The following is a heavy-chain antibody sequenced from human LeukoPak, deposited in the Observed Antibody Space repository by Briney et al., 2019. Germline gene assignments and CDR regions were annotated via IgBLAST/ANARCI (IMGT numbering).Heavy chain of an antibody. J-gene: IGHJ3*02. CDR2: INAGHGNT. Sequence: ASVKVSCKASGYTFTSYAMHWVRQAPGQRLEWMGWINAGHGNTKYSQEFQGRVTITADESTSTAYMELSSLRSEDTAVYYCASDSSGYLGSEYAFDIWGQGTMVTVSS. CDR1: GYTFTSYA. V-gene: IGHV1-3*03. CDR3: ASDSSGYLGSEYAFDI. D-gene: IGHD3-22*01.